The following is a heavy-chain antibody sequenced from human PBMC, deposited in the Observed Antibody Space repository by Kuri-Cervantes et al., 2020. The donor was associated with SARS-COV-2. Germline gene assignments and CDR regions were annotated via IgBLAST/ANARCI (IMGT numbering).Heavy chain of an antibody. D-gene: IGHD3-16*01. Sequence: SETLSLTCTVSGGSISSSSYYWGWIRQPPGKGLEWIGYIYHSGSTYYNPSLKSRVTISVDRSRNQFSLKLSSVTAADTAVYYCARDMRSAELAFDLWGRGTLVTVSS. J-gene: IGHJ2*01. V-gene: IGHV4-39*07. CDR2: IYHSGST. CDR3: ARDMRSAELAFDL. CDR1: GGSISSSSYY.